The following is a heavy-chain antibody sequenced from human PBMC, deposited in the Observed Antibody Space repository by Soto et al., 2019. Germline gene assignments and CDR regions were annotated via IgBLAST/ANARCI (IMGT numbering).Heavy chain of an antibody. J-gene: IGHJ6*02. CDR1: GYSFTSYW. CDR3: ARERWLQSYYYYGMDV. Sequence: GESLKISCKGSGYSFTSYWISWVRQMPGKGLEWMGRIDPSDSYTDYSPSFQGHVTISADKSISTAYLQWSSLKASDTAMYYCARERWLQSYYYYGMDVWGQGTTVTVSS. V-gene: IGHV5-10-1*01. CDR2: IDPSDSYT. D-gene: IGHD5-12*01.